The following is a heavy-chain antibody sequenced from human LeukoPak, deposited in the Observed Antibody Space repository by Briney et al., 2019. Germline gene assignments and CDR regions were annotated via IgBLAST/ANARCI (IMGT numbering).Heavy chain of an antibody. CDR1: GFTFSSYA. Sequence: GGSLRLSCAASGFTFSSYAMSWVRQAPGKGLEWVSAISGSGGSTYYADSVKGRFTISRDNSKNTLYLQMNSLRAEDTAVYYCARFGYCSGGSCYSTLTDDAFDIWGQGTMVTVSS. J-gene: IGHJ3*02. D-gene: IGHD2-15*01. V-gene: IGHV3-23*01. CDR2: ISGSGGST. CDR3: ARFGYCSGGSCYSTLTDDAFDI.